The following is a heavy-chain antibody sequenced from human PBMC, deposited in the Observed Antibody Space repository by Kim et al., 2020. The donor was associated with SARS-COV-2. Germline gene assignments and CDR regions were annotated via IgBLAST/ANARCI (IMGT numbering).Heavy chain of an antibody. CDR2: ITTYSGNA. V-gene: IGHV1-18*01. CDR3: ARNGYDLRFWFDP. CDR1: GYSFNDYA. Sequence: ASVKVSCKASGYSFNDYAINWVRQAPGQGLEWVGWITTYSGNAIYAQKFQARVTMTADTSTNTAYMELTSLSSDDTGVYYCARNGYDLRFWFDPWGQGTLVTVSS. D-gene: IGHD3-3*01. J-gene: IGHJ5*02.